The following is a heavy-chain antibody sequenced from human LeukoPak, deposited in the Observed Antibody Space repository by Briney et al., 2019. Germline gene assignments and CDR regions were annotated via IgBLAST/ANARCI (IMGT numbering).Heavy chain of an antibody. CDR3: AREVDYYDSSGPDHAFDI. J-gene: IGHJ3*02. D-gene: IGHD3-22*01. CDR2: IYYSGST. V-gene: IGHV4-59*01. Sequence: PSETLSLTCAVYGGSLSGYYWSWIRQPPGKGLEWIGYIYYSGSTNYNPSLKSRVTISVDTSKNQFSLKLSSVTAADTAVYYCAREVDYYDSSGPDHAFDIWGQGTMVTVSS. CDR1: GGSLSGYY.